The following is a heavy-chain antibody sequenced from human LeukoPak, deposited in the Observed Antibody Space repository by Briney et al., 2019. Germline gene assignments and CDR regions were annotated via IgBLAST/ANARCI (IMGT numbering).Heavy chain of an antibody. J-gene: IGHJ6*03. CDR3: ARGGVTFGGACYMAV. CDR2: INPNSGGT. D-gene: IGHD3-16*01. V-gene: IGHV1-2*02. CDR1: GYTFTDYY. Sequence: ASVKVSCKASGYTFTDYYIHWVRQAPGQGLEWMGWINPNSGGTNYAQKFQGRVTMTRDTSISTAYMELSRLRSDDTAMYYCARGGVTFGGACYMAVWGQGTTVTVSS.